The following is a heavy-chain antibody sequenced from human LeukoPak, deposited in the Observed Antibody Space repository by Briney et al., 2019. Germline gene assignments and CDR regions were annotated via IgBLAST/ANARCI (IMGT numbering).Heavy chain of an antibody. CDR1: GFTFSSYG. V-gene: IGHV3-30*18. D-gene: IGHD2-21*01. CDR2: ISYDGSNK. CDR3: AKTLYIPDDF. Sequence: GGSLRLSCAASGFTFSSYGMHWVRQAPGKGLEWVAVISYDGSNKYYADSVKGRFTISRDNSKNTLFLQMNSLRAEDTAVYYCAKTLYIPDDFWGQGTLVTVSS. J-gene: IGHJ4*02.